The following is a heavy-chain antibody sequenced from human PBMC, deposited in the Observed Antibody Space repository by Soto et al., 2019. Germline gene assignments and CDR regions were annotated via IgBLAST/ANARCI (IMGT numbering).Heavy chain of an antibody. CDR1: GFTFSNAW. D-gene: IGHD6-13*01. CDR3: TTDFLAAADAFDI. Sequence: GGSLRLSCAASGFTFSNAWMSWVRQAPGKGLEWVGRIKSKTDGGTTDYAAPVKGRFTISRDDSKNTLYLQMNSLKTEDTAVYYCTTDFLAAADAFDIWGQGTMVTVSS. CDR2: IKSKTDGGTT. J-gene: IGHJ3*02. V-gene: IGHV3-15*01.